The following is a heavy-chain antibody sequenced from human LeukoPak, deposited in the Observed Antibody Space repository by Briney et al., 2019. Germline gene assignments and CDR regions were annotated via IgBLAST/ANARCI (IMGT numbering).Heavy chain of an antibody. CDR3: ARDSSDWFDP. V-gene: IGHV3-48*01. J-gene: IGHJ5*02. D-gene: IGHD3-22*01. CDR1: GFTFSNAW. CDR2: ISSSSSTI. Sequence: GGSLRLSCAASGFTFSNAWMNWVRQAPGKGLEWVSYISSSSSTIYYADSVKGRFTISRDNAKNSLYLQMNSLRAEDTAVYYCARDSSDWFDPWGQGTLVTVSS.